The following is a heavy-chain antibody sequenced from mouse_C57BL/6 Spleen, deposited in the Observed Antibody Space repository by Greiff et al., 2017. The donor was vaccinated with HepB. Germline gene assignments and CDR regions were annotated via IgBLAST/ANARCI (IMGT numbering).Heavy chain of an antibody. D-gene: IGHD1-1*01. CDR2: ISSGSSTI. Sequence: EVKLMESGGGLVKPGGSLKLSCAASGFTFSDYGMHWVRQAPEKGLEWVAYISSGSSTIYYADTVKGRFTISRDNAKNTLFLQMTSLRSEDTAMYYCARSPITTVVAPYWYFDVWGTGTTVTVSS. V-gene: IGHV5-17*01. CDR1: GFTFSDYG. CDR3: ARSPITTVVAPYWYFDV. J-gene: IGHJ1*03.